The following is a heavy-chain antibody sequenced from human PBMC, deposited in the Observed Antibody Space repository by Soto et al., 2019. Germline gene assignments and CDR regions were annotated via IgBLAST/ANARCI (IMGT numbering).Heavy chain of an antibody. CDR3: AGGRTTVTMNY. Sequence: SETLSLTCTVSGGSISSFYWSWIRQPPGKGLECIGYIYYSGSTNYIPSLKSRVTISVDTSENQFFLKLNFVTPADTAVYYCAGGRTTVTMNYWGQGTLVTVPQ. D-gene: IGHD4-17*01. CDR1: GGSISSFY. J-gene: IGHJ4*02. CDR2: IYYSGST. V-gene: IGHV4-59*01.